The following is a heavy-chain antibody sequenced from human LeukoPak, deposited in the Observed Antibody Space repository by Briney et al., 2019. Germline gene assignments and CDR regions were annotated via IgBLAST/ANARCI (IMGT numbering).Heavy chain of an antibody. Sequence: GGSLRLSCAASGFTFSSYGMHWVRQAPGKGLEWVAVISYDGSNKYYADSVKGRFTISRDNSKNTLYLQMNSLRAEDTAVYYCAKEGGHSSGWYFDYWGQGTLVTVSS. D-gene: IGHD6-19*01. J-gene: IGHJ4*02. CDR2: ISYDGSNK. CDR1: GFTFSSYG. V-gene: IGHV3-30*18. CDR3: AKEGGHSSGWYFDY.